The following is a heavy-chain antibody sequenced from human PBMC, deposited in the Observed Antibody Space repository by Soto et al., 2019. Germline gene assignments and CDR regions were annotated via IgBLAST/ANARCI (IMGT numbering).Heavy chain of an antibody. CDR1: GFTFSSYA. CDR2: ISYDGSNK. Sequence: GGSLRLSCAASGFTFSSYAMHWVRQAPGKGLEWVAVISYDGSNKYYADSVKGRFTISRDNSKNTLYLQMNSLRAEDTAVYYCARDLYSSGWTPIDYWGQGTLVTVSS. D-gene: IGHD6-19*01. CDR3: ARDLYSSGWTPIDY. V-gene: IGHV3-30-3*01. J-gene: IGHJ4*02.